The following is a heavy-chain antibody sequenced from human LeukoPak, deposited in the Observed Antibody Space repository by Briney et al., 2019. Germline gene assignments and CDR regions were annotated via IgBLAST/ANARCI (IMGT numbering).Heavy chain of an antibody. CDR2: IYYSGST. CDR3: ARQYYYDSSGYYYFYYFDY. CDR1: GGSISSSSYY. Sequence: PSETLSLTCTVSGGSISSSSYYWGWIRQPPGKGLEWIGSIYYSGSTYYNPSLKSRVTISVDTSKSQFSLKLSSVTAADTAVYYCARQYYYDSSGYYYFYYFDYWGQGTLVTVSS. J-gene: IGHJ4*02. D-gene: IGHD3-22*01. V-gene: IGHV4-39*01.